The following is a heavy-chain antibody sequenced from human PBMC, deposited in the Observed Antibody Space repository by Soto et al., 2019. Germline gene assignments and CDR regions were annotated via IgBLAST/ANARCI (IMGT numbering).Heavy chain of an antibody. D-gene: IGHD2-8*01. J-gene: IGHJ3*02. CDR3: AKDSGPYCTNGVCRDNGAFDI. CDR1: GFTFRSYA. Sequence: TGGSLRLSSAASGFTFRSYAMSWVRQATGKGLEWVSAISGSGGSTYYADSVKGRFTISRDNSKNTLYLQMNSLRAEDTAVYYCAKDSGPYCTNGVCRDNGAFDIWGQGTMVTVSS. V-gene: IGHV3-23*01. CDR2: ISGSGGST.